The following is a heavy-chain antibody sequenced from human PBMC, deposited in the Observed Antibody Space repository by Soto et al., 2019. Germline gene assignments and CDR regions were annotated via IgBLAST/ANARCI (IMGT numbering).Heavy chain of an antibody. CDR3: ARSGLYSSSWRNYYFDY. D-gene: IGHD6-13*01. CDR2: INPNSGGT. Sequence: QVQLVQSGAEVKKPGASVKVSCKASGYTFTGYYMHWVRQAPGQGLEWMGWINPNSGGTNYAQKFQGRVTMTRDTSISTAYMELSRLRSDDTAVYYCARSGLYSSSWRNYYFDYWGQGTLVTVSS. V-gene: IGHV1-2*02. CDR1: GYTFTGYY. J-gene: IGHJ4*02.